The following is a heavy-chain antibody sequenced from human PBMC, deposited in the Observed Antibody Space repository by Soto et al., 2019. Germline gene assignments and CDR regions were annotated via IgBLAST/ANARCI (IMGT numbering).Heavy chain of an antibody. CDR2: MNPNSGNT. CDR1: GYTFTSYD. CDR3: ARAPEYSSSFASGGPWLDP. J-gene: IGHJ5*02. Sequence: ASVKVSCKASGYTFTSYDINWVRQATGQGLEWMGWMNPNSGNTGYAQKFQGRVTMTRNTSISTAYMELSSLRSEDTAVYYCARAPEYSSSFASGGPWLDPWGQGTLVTVYS. V-gene: IGHV1-8*01. D-gene: IGHD6-6*01.